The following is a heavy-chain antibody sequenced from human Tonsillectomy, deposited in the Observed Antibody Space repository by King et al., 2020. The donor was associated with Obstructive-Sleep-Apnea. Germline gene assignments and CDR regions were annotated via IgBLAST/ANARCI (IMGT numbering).Heavy chain of an antibody. D-gene: IGHD3-22*01. J-gene: IGHJ3*02. CDR3: ARVRGIPYYYDSSGLTNDAFDI. CDR1: GFIFSSYS. Sequence: VQLVESGGGVVQPGRCLRRSCAASGFIFSSYSMHWVRQAPGKGLECVAVISYDGSNKYYADSVKCLFTISSDTSKNTLYLQMNSLRAEDTAVYYCARVRGIPYYYDSSGLTNDAFDIWGQGTMVTVSS. V-gene: IGHV3-30-3*01. CDR2: ISYDGSNK.